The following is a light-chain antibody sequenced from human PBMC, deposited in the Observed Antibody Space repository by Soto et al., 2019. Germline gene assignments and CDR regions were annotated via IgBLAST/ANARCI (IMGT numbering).Light chain of an antibody. V-gene: IGKV3-11*01. CDR3: QQRNSWPPLT. CDR1: RSVSSY. Sequence: EVVLTQSPATLSLSPGERATLSCRASRSVSSYLAWYQQKPGQAPRLLIYDASNRATGIPARFSGSGSGTDFTLTISSLEPEDFAVYFCQQRNSWPPLTFGGGTKVEIK. CDR2: DAS. J-gene: IGKJ4*01.